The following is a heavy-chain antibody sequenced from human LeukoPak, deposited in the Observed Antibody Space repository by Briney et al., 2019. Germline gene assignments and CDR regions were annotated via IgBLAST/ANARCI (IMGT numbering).Heavy chain of an antibody. J-gene: IGHJ4*02. Sequence: GGSLRLSCAASGFTFSSYGMSWVRQAPGKGLEWVSAISGSGGSTYYADSVKGRFTISRDNAKNSLYLQMNSLRAEDTAVYYCAAEGNYDFWSGYFVYWGQGTLVTVSS. V-gene: IGHV3-23*01. D-gene: IGHD3-3*01. CDR3: AAEGNYDFWSGYFVY. CDR1: GFTFSSYG. CDR2: ISGSGGST.